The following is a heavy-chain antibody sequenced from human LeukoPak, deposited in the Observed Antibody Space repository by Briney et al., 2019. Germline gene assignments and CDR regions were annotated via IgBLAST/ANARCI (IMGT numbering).Heavy chain of an antibody. CDR1: GGSISSYY. Sequence: PSETLSLTCTVSGGSISSYYWSWIRQPAGKGLEWIGRIYTSGSTNYNPSLKSRVTMSVDTSKNQFSLKLSSVTAADTAVYYCARDYDFWSGYYDYYGMDVWGQGTTVTVSS. J-gene: IGHJ6*02. D-gene: IGHD3-3*01. CDR2: IYTSGST. CDR3: ARDYDFWSGYYDYYGMDV. V-gene: IGHV4-4*07.